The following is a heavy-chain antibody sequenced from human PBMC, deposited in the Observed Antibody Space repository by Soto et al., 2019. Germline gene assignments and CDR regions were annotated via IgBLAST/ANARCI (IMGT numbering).Heavy chain of an antibody. V-gene: IGHV3-48*02. CDR1: GFTFSFYS. Sequence: GGSLRLSCAASGFTFSFYSMTWVRQAPGKGLEWVSYISSSSSTIYYADCVKGRFTISRDNAKNSLYLQMNSLRDEDTAVYYCARAGHRTTYYYYGMDVWRQGTTDTVSS. CDR3: ARAGHRTTYYYYGMDV. CDR2: ISSSSSTI. J-gene: IGHJ6*02. D-gene: IGHD4-17*01.